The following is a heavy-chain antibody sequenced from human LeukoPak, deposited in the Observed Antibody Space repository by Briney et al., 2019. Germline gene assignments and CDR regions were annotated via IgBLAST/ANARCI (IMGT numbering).Heavy chain of an antibody. V-gene: IGHV4-31*03. CDR1: GGSISSGGYS. Sequence: TLSLTCTVSGGSISSGGYSWSWIRQHPGKGLEWIGYIYYSGSTYYNPSLKSRVTISVDTSKNQFSLKLSSVTAADTAVYYCARVDSSGYYFHWGQGTLVTVSS. J-gene: IGHJ4*02. CDR3: ARVDSSGYYFH. CDR2: IYYSGST. D-gene: IGHD3-22*01.